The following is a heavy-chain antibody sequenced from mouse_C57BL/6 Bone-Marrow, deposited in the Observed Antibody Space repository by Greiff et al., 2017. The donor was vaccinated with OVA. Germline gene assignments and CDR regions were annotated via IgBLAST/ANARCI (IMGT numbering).Heavy chain of an antibody. CDR3: ARPEIYDGYFHFDY. J-gene: IGHJ2*01. CDR2: IYPGSGST. Sequence: VQLQQPGAELVKPGASVKMSCKASGYTFTSYWITWVKQRPGQGLEWIGDIYPGSGSTNYNEKFKSKATLTVDTSSSTAYMRLSSLTSEDSAVYYCARPEIYDGYFHFDYWGQGTTLTVSS. CDR1: GYTFTSYW. D-gene: IGHD2-3*01. V-gene: IGHV1-55*01.